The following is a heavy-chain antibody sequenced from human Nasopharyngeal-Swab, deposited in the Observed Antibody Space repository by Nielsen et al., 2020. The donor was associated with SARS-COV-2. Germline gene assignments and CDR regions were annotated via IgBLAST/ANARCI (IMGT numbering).Heavy chain of an antibody. CDR1: GFTFGDYA. D-gene: IGHD1-26*01. CDR3: TRDMASLSGSYYLYYYYMDV. Sequence: GESLKISCTASGFTFGDYAMSWVRQAPGKGLEWVGFIRSKAYGGTTEYAASVKGRFTISRDDSKSIAYLQMNSLKTEDTAVYYCTRDMASLSGSYYLYYYYMDVWGKGTTVTVSS. V-gene: IGHV3-49*04. J-gene: IGHJ6*03. CDR2: IRSKAYGGTT.